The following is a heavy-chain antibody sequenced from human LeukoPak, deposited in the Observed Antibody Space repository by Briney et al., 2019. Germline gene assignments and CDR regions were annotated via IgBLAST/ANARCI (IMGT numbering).Heavy chain of an antibody. CDR2: IYYSGST. V-gene: IGHV4-59*08. J-gene: IGHJ4*02. CDR1: GGSLSSYY. CDR3: ARAVGGTSIHFDY. Sequence: PSETLSLTCTVSGGSLSSYYRSWIRQPPGKGLEWIGYIYYSGSTNYNPSLKSRATISVDTSKNQFSLKLSSVTAADTAVYYCARAVGGTSIHFDYWGQGTLVTVSS. D-gene: IGHD6-19*01.